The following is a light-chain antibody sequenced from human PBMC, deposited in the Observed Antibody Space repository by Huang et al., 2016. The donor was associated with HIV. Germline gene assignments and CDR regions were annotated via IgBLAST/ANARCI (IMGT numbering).Light chain of an antibody. CDR1: QTIGTS. CDR3: QQRSSWPPT. CDR2: AAS. J-gene: IGKJ2*01. Sequence: EIVLTQSPATLSLSPGERVTLSCRASQTIGTSLAWYQQKPGQAPRLLIYAASNRASGIPARFSGRGSGTDFTLTISSLEPEDFAVYYCQQRSSWPPTFGQGTKLEIK. V-gene: IGKV3-11*01.